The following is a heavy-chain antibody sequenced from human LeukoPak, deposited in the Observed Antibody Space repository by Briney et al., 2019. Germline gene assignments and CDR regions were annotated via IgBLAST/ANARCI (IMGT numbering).Heavy chain of an antibody. V-gene: IGHV3-7*01. CDR1: GFTFSSYW. D-gene: IGHD3-10*01. J-gene: IGHJ4*02. CDR3: ARANVLLWFGEPGGYFDY. Sequence: GGSLRLSCAASGFTFSSYWMSWDRQAPGKGLEWVANIKQDGSEKYYVDSVKGRFTISRDNAKNSLYLQMNSLRAEDTAVYYCARANVLLWFGEPGGYFDYWGQGTLVTVSS. CDR2: IKQDGSEK.